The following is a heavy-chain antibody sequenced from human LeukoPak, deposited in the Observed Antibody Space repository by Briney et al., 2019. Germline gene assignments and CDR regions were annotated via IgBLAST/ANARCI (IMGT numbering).Heavy chain of an antibody. CDR1: GGSFSGYY. V-gene: IGHV4-34*01. J-gene: IGHJ6*02. D-gene: IGHD6-19*01. Sequence: SETLSLTCAVSGGSFSGYYWSWIRQSPGKGLEWIGEINHSGSTNYKSSLESRVTMSIDMSKRQFSLKLSSVTAADTAVYYCARVTYNDGWYTRAQYIGMDVWGQGTTVTVS. CDR3: ARVTYNDGWYTRAQYIGMDV. CDR2: INHSGST.